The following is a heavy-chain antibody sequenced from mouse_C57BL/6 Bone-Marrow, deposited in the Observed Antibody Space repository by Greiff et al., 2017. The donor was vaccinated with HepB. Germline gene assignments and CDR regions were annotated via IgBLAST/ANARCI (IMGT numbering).Heavy chain of an antibody. CDR3: ARRSLLRGYFDC. D-gene: IGHD1-1*01. CDR1: GYTFSNSW. CDR2: ILPGSGST. J-gene: IGHJ2*01. V-gene: IGHV1-9*01. Sequence: VKLMESGAELMKPGASVEISCKATGYTFSNSWIEWINQRPGHGLEWIGEILPGSGSTNYNEKFLGKASFTADTSSTTAYMQLSSLTSDDSAVYYCARRSLLRGYFDCWGQGTTLTVSS.